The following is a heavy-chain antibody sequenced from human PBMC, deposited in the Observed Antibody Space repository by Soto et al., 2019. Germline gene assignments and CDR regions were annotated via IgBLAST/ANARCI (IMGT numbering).Heavy chain of an antibody. D-gene: IGHD1-1*01. CDR2: IYWNDDK. Sequence: SGPTLVNPTQTLTLTCTFSGFSLSTSGVGVGWIRQPPGKALEWLALIYWNDDKRYSPSLKSRLTITKDTSKNQVVLTMTNMDPVDTATYYCAHKVLEGRFPRPYYFDYWGQGTLVTVSS. V-gene: IGHV2-5*01. CDR3: AHKVLEGRFPRPYYFDY. CDR1: GFSLSTSGVG. J-gene: IGHJ4*02.